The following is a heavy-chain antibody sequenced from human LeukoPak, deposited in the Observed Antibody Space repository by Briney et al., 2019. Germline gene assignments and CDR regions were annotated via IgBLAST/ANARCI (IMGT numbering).Heavy chain of an antibody. D-gene: IGHD3-9*01. J-gene: IGHJ4*02. Sequence: PSEALSLTCAVSGDSLNRSKWWSWVRQPPGKGLEWIGEVYHSGSTNYNPSLKSRVTISVDKSRNEVSLKLTSVTAADTAVYFCARDERRNDILIGLSYWGQGILVAVSS. CDR3: ARDERRNDILIGLSY. V-gene: IGHV4-4*02. CDR2: VYHSGST. CDR1: GDSLNRSKW.